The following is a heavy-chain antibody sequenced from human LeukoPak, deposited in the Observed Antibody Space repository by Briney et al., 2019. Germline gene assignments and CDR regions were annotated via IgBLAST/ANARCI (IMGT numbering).Heavy chain of an antibody. CDR2: IYPGDSAT. Sequence: GESLKISCKASGYTFTGDWSGWVRQMPGKGLEWMGIIYPGDSATKYNAPFQGLVIISADKSISTAYLQWGSLKASDTAPYYCARPALYCSSTVCPPYMDVWGKGTTVTVSS. J-gene: IGHJ6*03. D-gene: IGHD2-2*01. CDR3: ARPALYCSSTVCPPYMDV. V-gene: IGHV5-51*01. CDR1: GYTFTGDW.